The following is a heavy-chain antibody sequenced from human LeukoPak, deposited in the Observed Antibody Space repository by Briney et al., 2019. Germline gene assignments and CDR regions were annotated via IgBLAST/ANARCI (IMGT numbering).Heavy chain of an antibody. D-gene: IGHD4-17*01. CDR3: ARQIGSLYDYGDYGWFDP. CDR2: IYPGDSDT. V-gene: IGHV5-51*01. J-gene: IGHJ5*02. CDR1: GYSFASYW. Sequence: PGESLKISCKGSGYSFASYWIGWVRQMPGKGLEWMGIIYPGDSDTRYSPSFQGQVTISADKSISTAYLQWSSLKASDTAMYYCARQIGSLYDYGDYGWFDPWGQGTLVTVSS.